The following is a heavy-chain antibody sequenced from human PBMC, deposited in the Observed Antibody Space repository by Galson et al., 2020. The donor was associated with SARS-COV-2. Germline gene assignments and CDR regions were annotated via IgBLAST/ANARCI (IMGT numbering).Heavy chain of an antibody. D-gene: IGHD3-22*01. CDR2: IQSSGST. J-gene: IGHJ4*02. CDR1: GDSVSSAGYY. CDR3: ARVSGSYDTEY. V-gene: IGHV4-31*03. Sequence: SETLSLTCTVSGDSVSSAGYYWSWLRQHPEKGPEWIGYIQSSGSTYYNPSLKSRVTISAGPAKTHFSLALSSVTAADTADYYCARVSGSYDTEYWGQGILVIVSS.